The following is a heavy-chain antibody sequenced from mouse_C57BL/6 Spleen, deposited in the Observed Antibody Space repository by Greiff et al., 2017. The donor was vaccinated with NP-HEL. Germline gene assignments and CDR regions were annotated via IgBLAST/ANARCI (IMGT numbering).Heavy chain of an antibody. CDR1: GYTFTSYS. V-gene: IGHV1-4*01. CDR2: INPSSGYT. Sequence: QVQLQQPGAELVRPGASVKMSCKASGYTFTSYSMHWVKQRPGQGLEWIGYINPSSGYTKYNQKFKDKATLTADKSSSTAYMQLSSLTSEDSAVYYCARMEGLRPGYWYFDVWGTGTTVTVSS. J-gene: IGHJ1*03. CDR3: ARMEGLRPGYWYFDV. D-gene: IGHD2-4*01.